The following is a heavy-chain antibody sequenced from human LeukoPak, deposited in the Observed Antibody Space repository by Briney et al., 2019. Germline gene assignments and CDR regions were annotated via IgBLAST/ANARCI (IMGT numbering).Heavy chain of an antibody. CDR1: GFTVSSNY. CDR2: IYSSDST. J-gene: IGHJ4*02. D-gene: IGHD1-7*01. Sequence: PGGSLRLSCAASGFTVSSNYMSWVRQAPGKGLGWVSVIYSSDSTYYADSVKGRFTTSRDNSKNTLYLQMNSLRAEDTAVYYCARGNWNYPFDYWGQGTLVTVSS. CDR3: ARGNWNYPFDY. V-gene: IGHV3-53*01.